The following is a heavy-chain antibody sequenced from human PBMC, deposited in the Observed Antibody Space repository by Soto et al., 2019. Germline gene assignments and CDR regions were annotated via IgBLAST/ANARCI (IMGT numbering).Heavy chain of an antibody. J-gene: IGHJ3*02. CDR2: IKSKTDGGTT. CDR1: GFTFSNSW. CDR3: TTDRGGYSSGWLSFDALDI. D-gene: IGHD6-19*01. Sequence: GVSPRLSCAASGFTFSNSWMSWARQAPGKGLEWVGRIKSKTDGGTTDYAAPVKGRFTISRDDSKNTLYLQMNSLKTEDTAVYYCTTDRGGYSSGWLSFDALDIWGQGTMVTVSS. V-gene: IGHV3-15*01.